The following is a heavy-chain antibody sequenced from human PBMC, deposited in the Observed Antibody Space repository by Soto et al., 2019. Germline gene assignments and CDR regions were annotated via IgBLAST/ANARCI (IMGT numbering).Heavy chain of an antibody. CDR3: ARASYGSYYFDS. J-gene: IGHJ4*02. V-gene: IGHV1-69*19. Sequence: QVQLVQSGAEVKPPGSSVRVSCNASGDTFSSSSINWVRQAPGQGLEWMGGIIPIFGTGNTAQKFQDRVTFTADEASGTAFMVLSGLGSDDTAVFYCARASYGSYYFDSWGQGTLVIVSS. CDR1: GDTFSSSS. D-gene: IGHD2-15*01. CDR2: IIPIFGTG.